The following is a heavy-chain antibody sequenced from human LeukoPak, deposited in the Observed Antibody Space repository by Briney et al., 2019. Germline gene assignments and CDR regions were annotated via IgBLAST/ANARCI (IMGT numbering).Heavy chain of an antibody. Sequence: GGSLRLSCGASGFFFSGHPMNWVRQAPGKGLEWVSYINDRSNTIYYADSVKGRFTISRDNARNSLYLRMNSLRDEDTAVYYCASTSPHLDYWGQGTLVTVSS. CDR3: ASTSPHLDY. J-gene: IGHJ4*02. CDR1: GFFFSGHP. D-gene: IGHD2/OR15-2a*01. V-gene: IGHV3-48*02. CDR2: INDRSNTI.